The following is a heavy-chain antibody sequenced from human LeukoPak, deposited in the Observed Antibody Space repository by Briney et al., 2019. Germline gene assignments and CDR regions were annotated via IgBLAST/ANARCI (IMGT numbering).Heavy chain of an antibody. CDR2: ISYDGSNK. Sequence: PGGSLRLSCAASGFTFSSYWMNWVRQAPGKGLEWVAVISYDGSNKYYADSVKGRFTISRDNSKNTLYLQMNSLRAEDTAVYYCAKTDSRHAFDIWGQGTMVTVSS. CDR1: GFTFSSYW. CDR3: AKTDSRHAFDI. D-gene: IGHD3-22*01. V-gene: IGHV3-30*18. J-gene: IGHJ3*02.